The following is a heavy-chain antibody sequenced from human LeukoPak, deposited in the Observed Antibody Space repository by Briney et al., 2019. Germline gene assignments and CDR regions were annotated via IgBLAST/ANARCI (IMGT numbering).Heavy chain of an antibody. CDR2: IIPILGIA. Sequence: ASVKVSCKASGGTFSSYAISWVRRAPGQGLEWMGRIIPILGIANYAQKFQGRVAITADKSTSTAYMELSSLRSEDTAVYYCARYRHDYGDDPWGQGTLVTVSS. CDR1: GGTFSSYA. V-gene: IGHV1-69*04. J-gene: IGHJ5*02. CDR3: ARYRHDYGDDP. D-gene: IGHD4-17*01.